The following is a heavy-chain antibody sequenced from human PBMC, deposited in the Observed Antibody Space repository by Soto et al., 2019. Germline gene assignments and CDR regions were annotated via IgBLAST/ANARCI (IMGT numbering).Heavy chain of an antibody. CDR3: ASRDPGTSIDY. V-gene: IGHV4-4*02. CDR1: GGRFTSNNW. J-gene: IGHJ4*02. CDR2: IYRTGST. D-gene: IGHD1-7*01. Sequence: SDTLYGTCADSGGRFTSNNWWTWVRQPPGQGLEWIGEIYRTGSTNYNPSLKSRVTISLDKSENQFSLKVTSLTAADTAVYYCASRDPGTSIDYWGQGTLVPVSS.